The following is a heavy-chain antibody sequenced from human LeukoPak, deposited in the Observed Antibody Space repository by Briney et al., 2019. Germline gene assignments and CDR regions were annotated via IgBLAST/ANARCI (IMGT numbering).Heavy chain of an antibody. Sequence: SETLSLTCTVSGGSISSSSYYWGWIRQPPGKGLEWIGGIYYSGSTYYNPSLKSRVTISVDTSKNQFSLKLSSVTAADTAVYYCARGQDGELAYWGQGTLVTVSS. V-gene: IGHV4-39*07. CDR3: ARGQDGELAY. D-gene: IGHD6-6*01. CDR2: IYYSGST. J-gene: IGHJ4*02. CDR1: GGSISSSSYY.